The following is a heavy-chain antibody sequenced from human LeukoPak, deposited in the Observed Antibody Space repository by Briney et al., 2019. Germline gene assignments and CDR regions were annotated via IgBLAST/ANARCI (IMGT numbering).Heavy chain of an antibody. D-gene: IGHD2-8*01. V-gene: IGHV1-69*05. CDR1: GGTFSSYA. J-gene: IGHJ4*02. Sequence: ASVKVSCKASGGTFSSYAISWVRQAPGQGLEWMGGTIPIFGTANYAQKFQGRVTITTDESTSTAYMELSSLRSEDTAVYYCARARRVYAISSFDYWGQGTLVTVSS. CDR3: ARARRVYAISSFDY. CDR2: TIPIFGTA.